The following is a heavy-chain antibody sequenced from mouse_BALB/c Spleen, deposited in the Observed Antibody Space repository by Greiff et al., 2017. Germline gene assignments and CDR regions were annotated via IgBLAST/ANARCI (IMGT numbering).Heavy chain of an antibody. CDR2: ISSGGST. Sequence: EVKLVESGGGLVKPGGSLKLSCAASGFTFSSYAMSWVRQTPEKRLEWVASISSGGSTYYPDSVKGRFTISRDNARNILYLQMSSLRSEDTAMYYCARATTGTAWFAYWGQGTLVTVSA. D-gene: IGHD4-1*02. J-gene: IGHJ3*01. CDR3: ARATTGTAWFAY. CDR1: GFTFSSYA. V-gene: IGHV5-6-5*01.